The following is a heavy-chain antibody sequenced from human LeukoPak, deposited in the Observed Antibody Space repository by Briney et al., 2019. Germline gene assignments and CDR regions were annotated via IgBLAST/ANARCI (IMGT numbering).Heavy chain of an antibody. D-gene: IGHD3-22*01. CDR2: IYYSGST. J-gene: IGHJ4*02. CDR3: ARGLDSSGYEPIDY. Sequence: SETLSLTCTVSGGSISSYYWSWIRQPPGKGLEWIGYIYYSGSTNYNPSLKSRVTISVDTSKNQFSLKLSSVTAADTAVYYCARGLDSSGYEPIDYWGQGTLVTVSS. V-gene: IGHV4-59*01. CDR1: GGSISSYY.